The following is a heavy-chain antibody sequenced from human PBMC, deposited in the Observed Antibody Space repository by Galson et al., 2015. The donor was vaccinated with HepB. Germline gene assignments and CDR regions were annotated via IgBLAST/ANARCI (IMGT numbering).Heavy chain of an antibody. J-gene: IGHJ2*01. CDR3: AKSTRGLGRGHYGRGSFDL. V-gene: IGHV3-66*01. D-gene: IGHD4-17*01. CDR1: GFTVIGNY. Sequence: SLRLSCAASGFTVIGNYMAWVRQAPGKGLEWVSVVYRGGGRYYADSVQGSFTIFRDDSKNTMFLQMISLRVEETTVYYCAKSTRGLGRGHYGRGSFDLGGRGVLVTVSS. CDR2: VYRGGGR.